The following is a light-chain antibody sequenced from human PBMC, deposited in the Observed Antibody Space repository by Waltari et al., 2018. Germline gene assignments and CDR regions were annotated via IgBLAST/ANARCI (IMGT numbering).Light chain of an antibody. CDR3: QSTDNSGTYVV. CDR1: AMPKQY. J-gene: IGLJ3*02. V-gene: IGLV3-25*03. Sequence: SYELTQSASVSLSPGQTARITCSGDAMPKQYASWYQQKAGQAPVVVIYKDSERPSGIPGRFSGSSSGATATLTISGVQAEDDADYYCQSTDNSGTYVVFGGGTKLTVL. CDR2: KDS.